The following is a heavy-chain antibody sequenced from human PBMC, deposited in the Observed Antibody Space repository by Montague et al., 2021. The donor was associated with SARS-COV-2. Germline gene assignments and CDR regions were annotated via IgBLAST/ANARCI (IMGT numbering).Heavy chain of an antibody. CDR3: AHRHVLPLIDAFDT. V-gene: IGHV2-5*02. D-gene: IGHD2-2*01. Sequence: PALVKPTQTLTLTCTFSGFSLSTSGVGVGWIRQPPGKALEWLALIFWDDDKRYNPSLKSRLTITKDTSKNQVVLTMTNMDPLDTATYYCAHRHVLPLIDAFDTWGQGTMVTVAS. CDR1: GFSLSTSGVG. CDR2: IFWDDDK. J-gene: IGHJ3*02.